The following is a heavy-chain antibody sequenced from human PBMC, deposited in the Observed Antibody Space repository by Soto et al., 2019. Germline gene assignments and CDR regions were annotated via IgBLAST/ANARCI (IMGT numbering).Heavy chain of an antibody. J-gene: IGHJ4*02. CDR2: ISYDGINE. V-gene: IGHV3-30-3*01. CDR3: ARDRLRLGELSLIGYFDY. CDR1: GFTFTSYA. D-gene: IGHD3-16*02. Sequence: QVQLVESGGSVVQPGRSLRLSCEASGFTFTSYAMHWVRQAPGKGLEWVAVISYDGINEYYADSVKGRFTISRDNSKNKLFLQMNSLRVEDTAVYYCARDRLRLGELSLIGYFDYWGQGTLVTVSS.